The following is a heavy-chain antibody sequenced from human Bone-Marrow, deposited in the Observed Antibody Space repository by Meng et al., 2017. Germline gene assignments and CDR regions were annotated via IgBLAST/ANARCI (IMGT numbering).Heavy chain of an antibody. J-gene: IGHJ4*02. D-gene: IGHD1-26*01. CDR1: GGTFSSYT. CDR2: IIPILGIA. CDR3: ARDRGSSLSGFDY. V-gene: IGHV1-69*04. Sequence: SVKVSCKASGGTFSSYTISWVRQAPGQGLEWMGRIIPILGIANYAQKFQGRVTITADESTSTAYMELSSLRSEDTAVYYCARDRGSSLSGFDYWGQGTLVTVSS.